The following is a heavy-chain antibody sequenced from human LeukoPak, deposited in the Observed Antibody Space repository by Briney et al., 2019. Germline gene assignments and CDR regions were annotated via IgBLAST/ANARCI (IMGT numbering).Heavy chain of an antibody. Sequence: PSETLSLTGTGTGGSIIGYCYNSIRQPPRKGLEWIVYIYYGASTNYNPSLKGRVTISLDTSKNHSSLQLSSVTTADTAVYYCARSVVTLYWYFDLWGRGTLVTVSS. V-gene: IGHV4-59*01. D-gene: IGHD4-23*01. CDR1: GGSIIGYC. J-gene: IGHJ2*01. CDR3: ARSVVTLYWYFDL. CDR2: IYYGAST.